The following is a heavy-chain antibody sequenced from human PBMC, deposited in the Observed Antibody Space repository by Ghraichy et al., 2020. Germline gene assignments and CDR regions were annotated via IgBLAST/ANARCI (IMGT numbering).Heavy chain of an antibody. CDR3: ARALCGYAYRSSYCNGWYFDL. V-gene: IGHV3-7*01. CDR2: IKQHGSEK. D-gene: IGHD5-18*01. Sequence: GGSLRLSCAASGFTFSTYWMSWVRQAPGKGLEWVANIKQHGSEKYYVDSVKGRFTISRDNANNSLYLQLTSLRAEDTAVYYCARALCGYAYRSSYCNGWYFDLWGRGTLVTVSS. CDR1: GFTFSTYW. J-gene: IGHJ2*01.